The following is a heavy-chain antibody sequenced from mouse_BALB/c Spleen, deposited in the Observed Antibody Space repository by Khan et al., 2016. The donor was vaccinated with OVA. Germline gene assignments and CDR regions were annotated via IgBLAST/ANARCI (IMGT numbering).Heavy chain of an antibody. D-gene: IGHD2-3*01. J-gene: IGHJ4*01. CDR3: ARADGYYEEAMDY. CDR2: IWAGGSK. CDR1: GFSLTSYG. V-gene: IGHV2-9*02. Sequence: VQLQESGPGLVAPSQSLYITCTVSGFSLTSYGVHWVSQPPGKGLEWLGVIWAGGSKNYNSALMSRLSISKDNSKSQVFLKMNMLQTDDTAMYYCARADGYYEEAMDYWGQGTSVTVSS.